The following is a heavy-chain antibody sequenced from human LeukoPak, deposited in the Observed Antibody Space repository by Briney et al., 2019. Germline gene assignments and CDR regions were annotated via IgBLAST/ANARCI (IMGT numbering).Heavy chain of an antibody. Sequence: GGSLRLSCAASGFTVSSNYMSWVRQAPGKGLEWVSVIYSGGSTYYADSVKGRFTISRDNSKNTLYLQMNSLRAEDTAVYYCAKDLTVTKQFDYWGQGTLVTVSS. CDR1: GFTVSSNY. CDR2: IYSGGST. V-gene: IGHV3-53*01. D-gene: IGHD4-17*01. CDR3: AKDLTVTKQFDY. J-gene: IGHJ4*02.